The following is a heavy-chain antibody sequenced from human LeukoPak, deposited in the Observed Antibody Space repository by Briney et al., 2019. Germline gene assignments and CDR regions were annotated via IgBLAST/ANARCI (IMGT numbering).Heavy chain of an antibody. V-gene: IGHV1-18*01. Sequence: ASVKVSCKASGYTFTSYGISWVRQAPGQGLEWMGWISAYNGNTNYAQKLQGRVTMTTDTSTSTAYMELRSLRSDDTAVYNCARDKSGNSGWYSYFDYWGQGTLVTVSS. J-gene: IGHJ4*02. CDR1: GYTFTSYG. CDR2: ISAYNGNT. CDR3: ARDKSGNSGWYSYFDY. D-gene: IGHD6-19*01.